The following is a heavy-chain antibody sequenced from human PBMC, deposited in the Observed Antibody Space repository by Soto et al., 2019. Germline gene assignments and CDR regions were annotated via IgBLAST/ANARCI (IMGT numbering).Heavy chain of an antibody. CDR2: ISSNGGST. Sequence: PGGSLRLSCAASGFTYSSYAMHWVRQAPGKGLEYVSAISSNGGSTYYADSVKGRFTISRDNSKNTLYLQMSSLRAEDTAVYYCLKASFQAYYYDSSGYHDYWGQGTLVTVSS. CDR1: GFTYSSYA. V-gene: IGHV3-64D*08. CDR3: LKASFQAYYYDSSGYHDY. D-gene: IGHD3-22*01. J-gene: IGHJ4*02.